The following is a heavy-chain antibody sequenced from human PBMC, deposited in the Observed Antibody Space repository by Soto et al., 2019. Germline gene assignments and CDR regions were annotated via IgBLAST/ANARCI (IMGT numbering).Heavy chain of an antibody. Sequence: EVQLVESGGGLVQPGGSLRLSCAASGFTFSSYWMSWVRQAPGKGLEWVANIKQDGSEKYYVDSVKGQFTISRDNAKNSLYLQMNSLRAEDTAVYYCASSPYDILTGATFDYWGKGTLVTVSS. V-gene: IGHV3-7*01. CDR3: ASSPYDILTGATFDY. CDR1: GFTFSSYW. J-gene: IGHJ4*02. D-gene: IGHD3-9*01. CDR2: IKQDGSEK.